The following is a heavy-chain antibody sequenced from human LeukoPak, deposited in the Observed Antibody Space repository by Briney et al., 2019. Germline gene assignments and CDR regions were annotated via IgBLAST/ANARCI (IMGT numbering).Heavy chain of an antibody. J-gene: IGHJ6*03. CDR3: ARTTGHYDFWSGYYTGSHYYMDV. D-gene: IGHD3-3*01. CDR2: MNPNSGNT. V-gene: IGHV1-8*03. CDR1: GYTFTSYD. Sequence: GASVKVSCKASGYTFTSYDINWVRQATGQGLEWMGWMNPNSGNTGYAQKFQGRVTITRNTSISTAYMELSSLRSEDTAVYYCARTTGHYDFWSGYYTGSHYYMDVWGKGTTVTVSS.